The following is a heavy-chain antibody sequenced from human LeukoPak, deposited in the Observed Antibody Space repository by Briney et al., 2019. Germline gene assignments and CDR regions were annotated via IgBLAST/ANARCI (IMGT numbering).Heavy chain of an antibody. D-gene: IGHD4-17*01. Sequence: GGSLRLSCAVSDFTVSSSYMSWVRQAPGKGLEWVSVIYSDGTIYYADSVKGRFTISRDNSWSTLYLQMSSLRAEDTAVYYCARGVGDIDYWGQGTLVTVSS. CDR1: DFTVSSSY. CDR3: ARGVGDIDY. V-gene: IGHV3-53*01. J-gene: IGHJ4*02. CDR2: IYSDGTI.